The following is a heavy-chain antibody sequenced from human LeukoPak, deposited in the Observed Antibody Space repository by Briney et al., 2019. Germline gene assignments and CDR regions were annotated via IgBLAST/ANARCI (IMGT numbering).Heavy chain of an antibody. D-gene: IGHD6-6*01. CDR3: ANLAARSFDP. CDR1: GFTFSSYS. CDR2: ISSSGSYI. Sequence: KSGGSLRLSCAASGFTFSSYSMNWVRQAPGKGLEWVSSISSSGSYIYYADSVKGRFTISRDNAKNSLYLQMNSLRAEDTAVYYCANLAARSFDPWGQGTLVTVSS. J-gene: IGHJ5*02. V-gene: IGHV3-21*01.